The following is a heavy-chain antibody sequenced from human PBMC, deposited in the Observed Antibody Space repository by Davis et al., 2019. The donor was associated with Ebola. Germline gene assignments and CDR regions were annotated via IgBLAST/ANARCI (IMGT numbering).Heavy chain of an antibody. CDR2: THPEGVTI. D-gene: IGHD3-10*01. Sequence: GESLKISCAASGFAFRDYWMHWIRETPEGLLWAADTHPEGVTIRYADSVRGRFNISRDNSNNTLYLNMTNVRSEDTAVYFCARDRWGQIGSYLVAWGQGTRVTVSS. J-gene: IGHJ5*02. CDR3: ARDRWGQIGSYLVA. CDR1: GFAFRDYW. V-gene: IGHV3-74*01.